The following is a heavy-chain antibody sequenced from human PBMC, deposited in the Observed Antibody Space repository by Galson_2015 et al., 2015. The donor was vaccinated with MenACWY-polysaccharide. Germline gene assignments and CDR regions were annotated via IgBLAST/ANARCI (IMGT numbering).Heavy chain of an antibody. CDR2: IYYSGST. D-gene: IGHD6-19*01. CDR1: GGSISSSSYY. J-gene: IGHJ4*02. V-gene: IGHV4-39*01. CDR3: ARRDIAVASSAFDY. Sequence: SLTCTVSGGSISSSSYYWGWIRPPPGKGLEWIGNIYYSGSTYYNPSLKSRVTISVDTSKNQFSLKLSSVSAADTAVYYCARRDIAVASSAFDYWGQGTLVIVSS.